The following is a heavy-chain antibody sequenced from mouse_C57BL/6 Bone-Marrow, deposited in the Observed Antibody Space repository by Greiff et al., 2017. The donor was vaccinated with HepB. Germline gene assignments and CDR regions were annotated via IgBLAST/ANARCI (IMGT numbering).Heavy chain of an antibody. Sequence: ESGPGLAKPSQTLSLTCSVSGYSITSDYRYWIRKFPGNKLEYMGYISYSGSTYYNPSLKSRISITRYTSKNQYYLQLNSVTTEDTATHYCARVVATPHWYFDVWGTGTTVTVSS. V-gene: IGHV3-8*01. D-gene: IGHD1-1*01. CDR1: GYSITSDY. CDR2: ISYSGST. CDR3: ARVVATPHWYFDV. J-gene: IGHJ1*03.